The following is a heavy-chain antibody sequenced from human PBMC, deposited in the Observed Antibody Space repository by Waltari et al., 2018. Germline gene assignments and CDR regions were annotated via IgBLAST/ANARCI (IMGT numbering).Heavy chain of an antibody. D-gene: IGHD3-3*01. CDR1: GFNFSNYE. CDR3: ARIGVDFWSGHYYYYYEMDV. V-gene: IGHV3-48*03. CDR2: ISPSGTTT. J-gene: IGHJ6*02. Sequence: EVQLVESGGGLVQPGGSLRLSCAASGFNFSNYEMNWVRQAPGKGVEWFTDISPSGTTTHYADSGEGRFTGSRDNAKNSLYLQMNSLRADDTAVYYCARIGVDFWSGHYYYYYEMDVWGQGTTVTVSS.